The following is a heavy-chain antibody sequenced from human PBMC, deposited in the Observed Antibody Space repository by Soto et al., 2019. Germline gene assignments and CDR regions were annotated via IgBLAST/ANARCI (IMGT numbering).Heavy chain of an antibody. J-gene: IGHJ2*01. V-gene: IGHV4-39*01. CDR1: GGSISSSSYY. Sequence: QLPLQESGPGLVKPSETLSLTCTVSGGSISSSSYYWGWIRQPPGKGLEWIGSIYYSGSTYYTPSLKGRITISVDTSKNQFARKLSSVTAADTAVYYCARGNGDYRYFDLWGRGTLVTVSS. CDR3: ARGNGDYRYFDL. CDR2: IYYSGST. D-gene: IGHD4-17*01.